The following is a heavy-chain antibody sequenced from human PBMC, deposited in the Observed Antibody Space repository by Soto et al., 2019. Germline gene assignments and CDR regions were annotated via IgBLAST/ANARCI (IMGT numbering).Heavy chain of an antibody. CDR3: ARGATIGKNYYCYYYMDV. CDR1: GGSISSGGYY. D-gene: IGHD5-12*01. V-gene: IGHV4-31*03. Sequence: QVQLQASGPGLVKPSQTLSLTCTVSGGSISSGGYYWSWIRQHPGKGMERIEYLYYSGSTYYNPTLKRRVTMAVDTSKNQLSLKLSSVTAADTAVYYSARGATIGKNYYCYYYMDVWGKGTTVTVSS. CDR2: LYYSGST. J-gene: IGHJ6*03.